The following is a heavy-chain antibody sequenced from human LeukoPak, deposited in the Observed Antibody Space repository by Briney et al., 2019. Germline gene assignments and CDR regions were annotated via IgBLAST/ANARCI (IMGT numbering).Heavy chain of an antibody. V-gene: IGHV5-51*01. Sequence: GESLKISCKGSGYSFTSYWIGWVRQMPGKGLEWMGIIYPGDSDTRYSPSFQGQVTISADKSISTAYLQWSSLKASDTAMYYCATHXGRNYYDSXXYFDYWGQGTLVTVSS. D-gene: IGHD3-22*01. CDR3: ATHXGRNYYDSXXYFDY. CDR1: GYSFTSYW. J-gene: IGHJ4*02. CDR2: IYPGDSDT.